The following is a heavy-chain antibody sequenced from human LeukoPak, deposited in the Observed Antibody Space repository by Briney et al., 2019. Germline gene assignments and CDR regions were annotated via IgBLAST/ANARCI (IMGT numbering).Heavy chain of an antibody. CDR1: GFTFKAYW. CDR2: IQQDGSEK. CDR3: ARLRYTYGKNFNY. D-gene: IGHD5-18*01. J-gene: IGHJ4*02. V-gene: IGHV3-7*01. Sequence: GGSLRLSCEASGFTFKAYWMSWVRQAPGTGLEWVANIQQDGSEKNYVDSGKGRFTISRDNARNSLYPEMNSLRAEDTAVYYCARLRYTYGKNFNYWGQGTLVTVSS.